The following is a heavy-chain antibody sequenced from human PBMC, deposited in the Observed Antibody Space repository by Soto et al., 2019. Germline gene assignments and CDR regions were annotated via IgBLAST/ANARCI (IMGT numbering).Heavy chain of an antibody. Sequence: SSETLSLTCAASGGSISSGGYSWSWIRQPPGKGLEWIGYIYHSGSTYYNTSLKSRVTISVDRSKNQFSLKLSSVTAADTAVYYCARGRRYYDSSGYTFDYWGQGTLVTVSS. V-gene: IGHV4-30-2*01. D-gene: IGHD3-22*01. J-gene: IGHJ4*02. CDR3: ARGRRYYDSSGYTFDY. CDR1: GGSISSGGYS. CDR2: IYHSGST.